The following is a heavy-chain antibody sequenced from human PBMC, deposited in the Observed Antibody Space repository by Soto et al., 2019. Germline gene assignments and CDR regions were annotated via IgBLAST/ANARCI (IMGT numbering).Heavy chain of an antibody. J-gene: IGHJ4*02. Sequence: SVKVSCKASGGTFSSYAISWVRQAPGQGLEWMGGIIPIFGTANYAQKFQGRVTITADESTSTAYMELSSLRSEDTAVYYCARPLANYYDSSGYYNYWGQGTLVTVSS. CDR3: ARPLANYYDSSGYYNY. V-gene: IGHV1-69*13. CDR1: GGTFSSYA. CDR2: IIPIFGTA. D-gene: IGHD3-22*01.